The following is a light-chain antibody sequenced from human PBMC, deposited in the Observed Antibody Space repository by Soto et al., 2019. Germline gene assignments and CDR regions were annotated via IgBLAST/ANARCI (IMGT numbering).Light chain of an antibody. CDR3: AAWDDSLSGVV. CDR2: RNN. CDR1: SSNIGSNF. J-gene: IGLJ2*01. Sequence: QSVLTQPPSASGTPGQRVTLSFSGSSSNIGSNFIYWYQQLPGTAPKLLIYRNNERPSGVPDRFSGSKSGTSASLAISGLRSEDEADYHCAAWDDSLSGVVFGGGTKLTVL. V-gene: IGLV1-47*01.